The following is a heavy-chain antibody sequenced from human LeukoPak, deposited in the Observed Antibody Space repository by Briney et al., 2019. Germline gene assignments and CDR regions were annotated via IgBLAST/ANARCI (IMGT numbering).Heavy chain of an antibody. CDR2: INHSGST. V-gene: IGHV4-34*01. CDR1: GGSFGGYY. Sequence: SETLSLTCAVYGGSFGGYYWSWIRQPPGKGLEWIGEINHSGSTNYNPSLKSRVTISVDTSKNQFSLKLSSVTAADTAVYYCARRRWCSSTNCYPGGVDYWGQGTLVTVSS. CDR3: ARRRWCSSTNCYPGGVDY. D-gene: IGHD2-2*01. J-gene: IGHJ4*02.